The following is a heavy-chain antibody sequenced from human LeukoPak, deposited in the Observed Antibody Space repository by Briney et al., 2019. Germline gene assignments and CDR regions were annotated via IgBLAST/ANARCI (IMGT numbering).Heavy chain of an antibody. Sequence: PGWSLRLSCAASGFTFSNYWMNWVRQAPGKGPEWVANIKQDGSEKDYVDSVKGRFTISRDNSKNSLYLQVNSLRAEDTAVYYCARGGRLLKWLIDYWGQGTLVTVSS. J-gene: IGHJ4*02. D-gene: IGHD3-3*01. CDR2: IKQDGSEK. V-gene: IGHV3-7*03. CDR3: ARGGRLLKWLIDY. CDR1: GFTFSNYW.